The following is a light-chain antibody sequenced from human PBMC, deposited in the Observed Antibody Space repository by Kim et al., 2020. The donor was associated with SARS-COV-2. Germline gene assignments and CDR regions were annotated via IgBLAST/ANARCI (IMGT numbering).Light chain of an antibody. Sequence: SELTQDPAVSVALGQTVRITCQGDSLRNYYTTWYQQRPSQAPVLVIYGRNSRPSGIPDRFSGSSSGNTASLTISGAQAEDEADFYCQSRDSGGNILFGGGTKVTVL. CDR1: SLRNYY. V-gene: IGLV3-19*01. CDR2: GRN. J-gene: IGLJ2*01. CDR3: QSRDSGGNIL.